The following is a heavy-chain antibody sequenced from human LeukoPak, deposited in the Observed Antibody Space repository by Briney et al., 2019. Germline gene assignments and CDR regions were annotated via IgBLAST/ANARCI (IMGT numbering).Heavy chain of an antibody. V-gene: IGHV1-18*01. Sequence: ASVKVSCKSSGYTFTSYGISWVRQAPGQGLEWMGWISAYNGNTNYAQKLQGRVTMTTDTSTSTAYMELGSLRSDDTAVYYCARDRPNIAAAGTPWSYWGQGTLVTVSS. CDR3: ARDRPNIAAAGTPWSY. CDR2: ISAYNGNT. D-gene: IGHD6-13*01. CDR1: GYTFTSYG. J-gene: IGHJ4*02.